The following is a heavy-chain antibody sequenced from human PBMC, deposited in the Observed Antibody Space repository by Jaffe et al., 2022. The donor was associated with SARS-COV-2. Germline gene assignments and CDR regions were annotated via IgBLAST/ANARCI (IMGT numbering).Heavy chain of an antibody. CDR1: GFTFSSYA. CDR3: AKDGDASGTDRRKIHFDY. D-gene: IGHD3-10*01. V-gene: IGHV3-23*01. Sequence: EVQLMESGGGLVQPGGSLRLSCAASGFTFSSYAMSWVRQAPGKGLEWVSTISGSGDNTYYADSVKGRFTISRDNSKNTLYLQMNSLRAEDAALYYCAKDGDASGTDRRKIHFDYWGQGTLVTVSS. J-gene: IGHJ4*02. CDR2: ISGSGDNT.